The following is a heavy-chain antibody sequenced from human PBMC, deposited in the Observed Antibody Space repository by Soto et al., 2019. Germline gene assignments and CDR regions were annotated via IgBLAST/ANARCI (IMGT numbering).Heavy chain of an antibody. V-gene: IGHV1-18*01. CDR3: ASPVVHIVVATALPPANWFDP. Sequence: ASVKVSCKASGYTFTSYGISWVRQAPGQGREWMGWISAYNGNTNYAQKLQGRGTMTTDTSTSTAYMERRSLRSDDTAVYYCASPVVHIVVATALPPANWFDPWGQGTLVTVSS. J-gene: IGHJ5*02. CDR2: ISAYNGNT. D-gene: IGHD2-21*02. CDR1: GYTFTSYG.